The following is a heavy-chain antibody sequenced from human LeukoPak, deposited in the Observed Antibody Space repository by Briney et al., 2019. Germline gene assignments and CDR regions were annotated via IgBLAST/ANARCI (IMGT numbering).Heavy chain of an antibody. Sequence: SETLSLTCTVSGGSISSSSYYWGWIRQPPGKGLEWIGSTYYSGSTYYNPSLKSRVTISVDTSKNQFSLKLSSVTAADTAVYDCASDGVTGCRPLPFDYWGQGTLVTVSS. CDR1: GGSISSSSYY. J-gene: IGHJ4*02. CDR3: ASDGVTGCRPLPFDY. D-gene: IGHD1-20*01. V-gene: IGHV4-39*01. CDR2: TYYSGST.